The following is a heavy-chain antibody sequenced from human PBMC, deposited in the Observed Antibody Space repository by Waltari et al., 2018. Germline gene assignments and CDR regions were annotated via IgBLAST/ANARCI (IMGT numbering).Heavy chain of an antibody. CDR2: RSYDGSHK. D-gene: IGHD3-22*01. J-gene: IGHJ3*02. Sequence: QVQLVESGGGVVQPERSLSLSCAASGFTFISYGMLWLLQAPGRGLEWVAVRSYDGSHKYYADSVKGRFTISRDNSKNTLYLQKNSLRAEDTAVYYCAKDRATMIVVVANPDAFDIWGQGTMVTVSS. CDR3: AKDRATMIVVVANPDAFDI. CDR1: GFTFISYG. V-gene: IGHV3-30*18.